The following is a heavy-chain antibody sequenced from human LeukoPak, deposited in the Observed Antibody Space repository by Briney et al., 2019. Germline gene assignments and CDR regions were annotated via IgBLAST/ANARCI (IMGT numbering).Heavy chain of an antibody. V-gene: IGHV1-2*02. CDR3: ARSRVQSATDDY. CDR2: INPNSGGT. D-gene: IGHD3-10*01. J-gene: IGHJ4*02. Sequence: GASVKVSCKASGYTFTGYYMHWVRQAPGQGLEWMGWINPNSGGTNYAQKLQGRVTMTTDTSTSTAYMELRSLRSDDTAVYYCARSRVQSATDDYWGQGTLVTVSS. CDR1: GYTFTGYY.